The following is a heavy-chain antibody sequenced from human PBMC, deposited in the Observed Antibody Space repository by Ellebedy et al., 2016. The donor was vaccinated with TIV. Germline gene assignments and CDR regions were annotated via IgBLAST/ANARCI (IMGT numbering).Heavy chain of an antibody. CDR1: GYRFTKFY. Sequence: ASVKVSCKASGYRFTKFYMHWMRQAPGQGPEWMGVIDPSVGTTTYAQKFQERVAMTRDTSISTAYMELSRLRSDDTALYYCARAYYYDSIAFYFDSWGQGTLVTVSS. J-gene: IGHJ4*02. CDR3: ARAYYYDSIAFYFDS. CDR2: IDPSVGTT. V-gene: IGHV1-46*01. D-gene: IGHD3-22*01.